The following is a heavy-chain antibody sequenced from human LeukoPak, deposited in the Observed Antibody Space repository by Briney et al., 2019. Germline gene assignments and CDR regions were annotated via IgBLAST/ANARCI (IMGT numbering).Heavy chain of an antibody. V-gene: IGHV3-21*06. CDR3: AKSFPAAGTFGDY. D-gene: IGHD6-13*01. Sequence: GGSLRLSCAASGFTFSSYSMNWVRQAPGKGLEWVSSISSSSSYIHYADSVKGRFTISRDNAKNSLYLQMNSLRAEDTAVYYCAKSFPAAGTFGDYWGQGTLVTVSS. CDR2: ISSSSSYI. CDR1: GFTFSSYS. J-gene: IGHJ4*02.